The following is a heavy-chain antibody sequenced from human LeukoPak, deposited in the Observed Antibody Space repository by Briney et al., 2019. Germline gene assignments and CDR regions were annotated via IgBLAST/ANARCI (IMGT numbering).Heavy chain of an antibody. J-gene: IGHJ4*02. CDR3: ARAPTVTTNFDY. V-gene: IGHV3-66*01. CDR1: GFIVSSNY. CDR2: IYSGGTT. D-gene: IGHD4-17*01. Sequence: GGSLRLSCAASGFIVSSNYMSWVRQAPGKGLEWVSIIYSGGTTFYADSVRGRFTISRDSSENTVYLQMNSLRAEDTAVYYCARAPTVTTNFDYWGQRALVTVSS.